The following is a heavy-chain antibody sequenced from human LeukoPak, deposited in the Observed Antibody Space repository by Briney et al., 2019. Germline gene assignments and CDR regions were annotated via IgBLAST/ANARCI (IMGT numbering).Heavy chain of an antibody. CDR2: ISSSSSYI. Sequence: GGSLRLSCAASGFTVSSNEMSWVRQAPGKGLEWVSSISSSSSYIYYADSVKGRFTISRDNAKNSLYLQMNSLRAEDTAVYYCARDGFAYSRYHSYYYYMDVWGKGTTVTVSS. J-gene: IGHJ6*03. CDR1: GFTVSSNE. CDR3: ARDGFAYSRYHSYYYYMDV. D-gene: IGHD4-11*01. V-gene: IGHV3-21*01.